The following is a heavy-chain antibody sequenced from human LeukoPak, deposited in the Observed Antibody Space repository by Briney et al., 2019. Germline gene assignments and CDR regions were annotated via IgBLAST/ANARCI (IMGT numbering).Heavy chain of an antibody. CDR1: GFTFSSYW. CDR2: INGGGGRT. Sequence: GGSLRLSCAASGFTFSSYWMHWVRQAPGKGLEWVSFINGGGGRTSYADSVKGRFTVSRDNRKNSLYLQMNSLRTEDTAFYYCVKDVRGYYALDCWGQGTLVTVPS. V-gene: IGHV3-43*02. D-gene: IGHD3-3*01. J-gene: IGHJ4*02. CDR3: VKDVRGYYALDC.